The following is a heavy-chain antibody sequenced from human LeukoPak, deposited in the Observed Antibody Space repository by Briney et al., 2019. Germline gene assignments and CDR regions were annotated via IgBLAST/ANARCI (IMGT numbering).Heavy chain of an antibody. J-gene: IGHJ3*02. Sequence: LPGGSLRLSCAASGFTFSGYWMSWVRQAPGKGLEWVANIKEDGSEKYYVDSVKGRFTISRDNAGNSLYLQMSSLRAEDTAVYYCARAGIPYGLDIWGQGTMVTVSS. CDR3: ARAGIPYGLDI. CDR1: GFTFSGYW. CDR2: IKEDGSEK. D-gene: IGHD3-10*01. V-gene: IGHV3-7*04.